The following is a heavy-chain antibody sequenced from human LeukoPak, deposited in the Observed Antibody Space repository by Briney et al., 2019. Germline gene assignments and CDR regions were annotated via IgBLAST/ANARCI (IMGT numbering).Heavy chain of an antibody. CDR3: AREEARVGATY. CDR2: IRNDGSNK. J-gene: IGHJ4*02. CDR1: GFTFSSYG. V-gene: IGHV3-30*02. Sequence: GGSLRLSCAASGFTFSSYGMHWVRQAPGKGLEWVAFIRNDGSNKYYADSVKGRFTISRDNSKNTLYLQMNSLRAEDTAVYYCAREEARVGATYWGQGTLVTVSS. D-gene: IGHD1-26*01.